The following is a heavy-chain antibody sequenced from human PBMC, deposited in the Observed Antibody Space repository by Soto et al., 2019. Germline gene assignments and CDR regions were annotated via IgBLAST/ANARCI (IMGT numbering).Heavy chain of an antibody. V-gene: IGHV3-30-3*01. D-gene: IGHD6-13*01. CDR3: ARAIAAAGLDY. J-gene: IGHJ4*02. Sequence: VQLVESGGGVVQPGRSLRLSCAASGFTFSSYAMHWVRQAPGKGLEWVAVISYDGSNKYYADSVKGRFTISRDNSKNTLYLQMNSLRAEDTAVYYCARAIAAAGLDYWGQGTLVTVSS. CDR1: GFTFSSYA. CDR2: ISYDGSNK.